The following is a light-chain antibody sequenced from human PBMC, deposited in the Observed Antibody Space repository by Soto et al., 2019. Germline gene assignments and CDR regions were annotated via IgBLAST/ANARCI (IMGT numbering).Light chain of an antibody. J-gene: IGKJ5*01. CDR1: QSLVYSDGIAY. V-gene: IGKV2-30*01. CDR3: MQATHWPIT. CDR2: KVS. Sequence: DDVMHQSVLALPVTPDQPGPIPCRSNQSLVYSDGIAYFSWFQQRTGRPPRSLIYKVSNRDSGVPARFRGSGSGTDCALKISSVEADDVGVYYCMQATHWPITFGQGTRLEIK.